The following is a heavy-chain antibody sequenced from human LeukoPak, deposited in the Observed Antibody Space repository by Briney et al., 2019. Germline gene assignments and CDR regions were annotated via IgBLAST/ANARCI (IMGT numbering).Heavy chain of an antibody. CDR1: GGAISSGGYY. D-gene: IGHD3-10*01. CDR3: ARDARFGELVDH. CDR2: GHYSGST. J-gene: IGHJ5*02. V-gene: IGHV4-31*03. Sequence: PSETLSLTCTVSGGAISSGGYYCSWIREHPGKGLLWIGYGHYSGSTYYKPFLKSRVTIPVDTSNHQFSLKLSSVTAAHTAMYYCARDARFGELVDHWSQATMVTVSS.